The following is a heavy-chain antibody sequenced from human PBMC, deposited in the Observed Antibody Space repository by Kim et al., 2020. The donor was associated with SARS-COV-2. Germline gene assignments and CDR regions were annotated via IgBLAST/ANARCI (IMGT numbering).Heavy chain of an antibody. J-gene: IGHJ6*02. Sequence: KFQGRVTMTRDTSTSTVYMELSSLRSEDTAVYYCARRSGWTNYYYYGMDVWGQGTTVTVSS. CDR3: ARRSGWTNYYYYGMDV. D-gene: IGHD6-19*01. V-gene: IGHV1-46*01.